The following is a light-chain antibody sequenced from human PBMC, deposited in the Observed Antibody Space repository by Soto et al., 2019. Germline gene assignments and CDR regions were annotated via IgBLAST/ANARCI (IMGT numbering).Light chain of an antibody. Sequence: EIVMTQSPATLSVSPGERATLSCRASQSVSSNLAWYQQKPGQAPRLLIYGASTRATGIPARFSGSGSGTEFPRPNSRLQSENFAVYYRQEYKNWPLYTFGQGTKLEIK. CDR3: QEYKNWPLYT. CDR2: GAS. CDR1: QSVSSN. J-gene: IGKJ2*01. V-gene: IGKV3-15*01.